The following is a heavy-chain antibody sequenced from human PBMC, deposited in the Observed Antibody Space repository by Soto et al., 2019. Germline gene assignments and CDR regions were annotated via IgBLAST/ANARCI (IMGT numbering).Heavy chain of an antibody. CDR2: IYYTGTA. CDR3: ARNWNLALVPPAYFDS. D-gene: IGHD2-8*02. CDR1: GGSIGSGDDY. J-gene: IGHJ4*02. V-gene: IGHV4-39*01. Sequence: SETLSLTCTVSGGSIGSGDDYWNWIRQPPGKGLEWIATIYYTGTANYNPSLQSRVTISIDTSKNQFSLNLKSVTAADTAVYYCARNWNLALVPPAYFDSWGQGTLVTVSS.